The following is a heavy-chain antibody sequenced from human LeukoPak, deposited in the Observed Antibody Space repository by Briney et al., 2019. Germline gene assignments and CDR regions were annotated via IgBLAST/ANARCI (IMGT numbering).Heavy chain of an antibody. J-gene: IGHJ4*02. CDR1: GFTFSSYA. D-gene: IGHD2-2*01. V-gene: IGHV3-23*01. CDR3: ARDWYCSRTSCLYYFDY. CDR2: ISGSGGST. Sequence: GGSLRLSCAASGFTFSSYAMSWVRQAPGKGLEWVSAISGSGGSTYYADSVKGRFTISRDNSKNTLYLQMNSLRAEDTAVYYCARDWYCSRTSCLYYFDYWGQGTLVTVSS.